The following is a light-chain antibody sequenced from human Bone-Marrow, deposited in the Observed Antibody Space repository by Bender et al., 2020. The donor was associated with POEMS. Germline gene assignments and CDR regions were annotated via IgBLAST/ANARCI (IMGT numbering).Light chain of an antibody. CDR3: QSWDSSTAV. J-gene: IGLJ2*01. Sequence: SYELTQPPSVSVSPGQTVSITCSGERLREKYVCWYQQRPGQPPTLVIYQDTNRPSGIPDRFSGSNSGNTATLTISGTQALDEADYYCQSWDSSTAVFGGGTRLSVL. CDR2: QDT. V-gene: IGLV3-1*01. CDR1: RLREKY.